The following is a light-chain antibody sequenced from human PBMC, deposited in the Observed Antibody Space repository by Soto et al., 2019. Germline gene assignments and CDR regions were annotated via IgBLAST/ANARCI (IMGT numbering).Light chain of an antibody. J-gene: IGKJ5*01. CDR1: QGISSY. V-gene: IGKV1-9*01. CDR2: AAS. Sequence: DIQLTQSPSFLSASAGDRVTITCRASQGISSYLAWYQQIPGKAPNLLIYAASTLQSGVPSRFSGSGSGTEFTLTISSLQPEDFATYYCHQLNSYPHTFGQGTRLEIK. CDR3: HQLNSYPHT.